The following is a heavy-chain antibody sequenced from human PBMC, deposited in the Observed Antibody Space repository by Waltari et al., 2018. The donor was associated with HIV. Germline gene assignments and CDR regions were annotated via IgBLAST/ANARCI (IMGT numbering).Heavy chain of an antibody. V-gene: IGHV3-15*01. CDR3: TTDLRVVAPRY. CDR2: IKSKTDGGTT. D-gene: IGHD3-22*01. J-gene: IGHJ4*02. Sequence: RQAPGKGLEGVGRIKSKTDGGTTDYAAPVKGRFTISRDDSKNTLYLQMNSLKTEDTAVYYCTTDLRVVAPRYWGQGTLVTVSS.